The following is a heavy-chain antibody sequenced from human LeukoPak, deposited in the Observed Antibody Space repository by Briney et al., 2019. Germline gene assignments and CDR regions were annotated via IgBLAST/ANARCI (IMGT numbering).Heavy chain of an antibody. CDR1: GGSISSYY. Sequence: PSETLSLTCTVSGGSISSYYWSWIRQPPGKGLEWIGYIYYSGSTNYNPSLKSRVTISVDTSKSQFSLKLSSVTAADTAVYYCARDRGYGADYWGQGTLVTASS. D-gene: IGHD6-25*01. V-gene: IGHV4-59*01. J-gene: IGHJ4*02. CDR2: IYYSGST. CDR3: ARDRGYGADY.